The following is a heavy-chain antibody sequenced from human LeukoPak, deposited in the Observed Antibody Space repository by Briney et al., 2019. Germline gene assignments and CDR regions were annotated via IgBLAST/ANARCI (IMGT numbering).Heavy chain of an antibody. D-gene: IGHD2-15*01. CDR2: IGTAGDT. J-gene: IGHJ4*02. Sequence: GGSLRLSCAASGFTFSSYDMHWVRQATGKGLEWVSAIGTAGDTYYPGSVKGRFTISRENAENSLYLQMNSLRAGDTAVYYCARERLVVVAAIPAFDYWGQGTLVTVSS. CDR1: GFTFSSYD. V-gene: IGHV3-13*01. CDR3: ARERLVVVAAIPAFDY.